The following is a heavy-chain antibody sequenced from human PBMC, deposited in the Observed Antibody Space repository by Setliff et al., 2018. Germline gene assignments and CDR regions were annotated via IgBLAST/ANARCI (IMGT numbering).Heavy chain of an antibody. J-gene: IGHJ3*02. CDR1: GGSISSSSYY. CDR3: ARGRGISMIVVVTHDAFDI. CDR2: IYYSGST. D-gene: IGHD3-22*01. V-gene: IGHV4-39*07. Sequence: PSETLSLTCTVPGGSISSSSYYWGWIRQSPGKGLEWIGSIYYSGSTYYNPSLKSRVTISVDTSKNQFSLKLSSVTAADTAVYYCARGRGISMIVVVTHDAFDIWGQGTMVTV.